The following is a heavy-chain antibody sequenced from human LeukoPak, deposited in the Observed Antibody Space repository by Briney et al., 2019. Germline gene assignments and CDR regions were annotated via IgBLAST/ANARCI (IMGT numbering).Heavy chain of an antibody. D-gene: IGHD2-21*01. CDR3: ARGHIVVVIATDDAFDI. CDR2: ISSSSSYI. CDR1: GFTFSSYS. J-gene: IGHJ3*02. Sequence: KPGGSLRLSCAASGFTFSSYSMNWVRQAPGKGLEWVSSISSSSSYIYYADSVKGRFTISRDNAKNSLYLQMNSLRAEDTAVYYCARGHIVVVIATDDAFDIWGQGTMVTVSS. V-gene: IGHV3-21*01.